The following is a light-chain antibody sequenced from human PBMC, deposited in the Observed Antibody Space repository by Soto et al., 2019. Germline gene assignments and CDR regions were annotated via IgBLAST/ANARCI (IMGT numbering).Light chain of an antibody. J-gene: IGKJ5*01. Sequence: EMVMTQSPATLSVPPGERATLSCRASQSVSYYLAWYQQKPGQAPRLLIYDASSRATGVPDRFSGSGSGTDFTLTISRLEPEDFAVYYCQQYGSSPPITFGQGTRLEIK. CDR3: QQYGSSPPIT. CDR1: QSVSYY. CDR2: DAS. V-gene: IGKV3-20*01.